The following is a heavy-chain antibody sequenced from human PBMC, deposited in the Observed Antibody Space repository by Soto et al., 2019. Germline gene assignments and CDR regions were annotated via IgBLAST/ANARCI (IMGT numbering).Heavy chain of an antibody. CDR1: GYTFTSYY. D-gene: IGHD3-10*01. Sequence: ASVKVSCKASGYTFTSYYMHWVRQAPGQGLEWMGIINPSGGSTSYAQKFQGRVTMTRDTSTSTVYMELSSLRSEDTAVYYCARDGGVRGAAYGMDVWGQGTTVTVSS. CDR2: INPSGGST. V-gene: IGHV1-46*01. CDR3: ARDGGVRGAAYGMDV. J-gene: IGHJ6*02.